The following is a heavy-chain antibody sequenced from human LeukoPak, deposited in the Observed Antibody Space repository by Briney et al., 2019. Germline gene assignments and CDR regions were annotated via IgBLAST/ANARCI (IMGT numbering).Heavy chain of an antibody. D-gene: IGHD3-16*01. CDR1: AFTFSSHW. J-gene: IGHJ4*01. CDR3: ARDALGGRTKFDS. V-gene: IGHV3-74*01. Sequence: PGGSLRLSCVASAFTFSSHWMHWVRQVPGKGLMWVSRINGDGSRIHYGDSVKGRFTISRDNAKNTLYLQMTSLRGDDTAIYFCARDALGGRTKFDSWGHGSLVTVSS. CDR2: INGDGSRI.